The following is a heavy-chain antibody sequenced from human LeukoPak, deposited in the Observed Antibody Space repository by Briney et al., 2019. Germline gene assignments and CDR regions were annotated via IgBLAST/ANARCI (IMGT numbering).Heavy chain of an antibody. CDR2: IYYSGST. CDR3: ARGGRGYSYGYWALGD. V-gene: IGHV4-39*07. CDR1: GGSISSSSYY. J-gene: IGHJ4*02. D-gene: IGHD5-18*01. Sequence: SETLSLTCTVSGGSISSSSYYWGWIRQPPGKGLEWIGSIYYSGSTYYNPSLKSRVTISVDTSKNQFSLKLSSVTAADTAVYYCARGGRGYSYGYWALGDWGQGTLVTVSS.